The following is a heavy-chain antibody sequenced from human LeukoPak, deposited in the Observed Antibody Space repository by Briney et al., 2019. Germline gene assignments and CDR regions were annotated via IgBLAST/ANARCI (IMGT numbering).Heavy chain of an antibody. CDR1: GGTFSSYA. Sequence: GSSVKVSCKASGGTFSSYAISWVRQAPGQGLEWMGRIIPILGIANYAQKFQGRVTITADKSTSTAYMELSSLRSEDTAVYYCARTRYCTNGVCNYYYYGMDVWGQGATVTVSS. V-gene: IGHV1-69*04. CDR3: ARTRYCTNGVCNYYYYGMDV. D-gene: IGHD2-8*01. CDR2: IIPILGIA. J-gene: IGHJ6*02.